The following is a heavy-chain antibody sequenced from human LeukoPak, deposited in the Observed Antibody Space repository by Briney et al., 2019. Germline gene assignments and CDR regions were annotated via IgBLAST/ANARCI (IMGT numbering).Heavy chain of an antibody. CDR1: GRTFSSYA. V-gene: IGHV1-69*05. CDR3: ARVRRAEYCSGGSCYNNWFDP. CDR2: IIPIFGTA. Sequence: SVKVSCKASGRTFSSYAISWVRQAPGQGLEWMGRIIPIFGTANYAQKFQGRVTITTDESTSTAYMELSSLRSEDTAVYYCARVRRAEYCSGGSCYNNWFDPWGQGTLVTVSS. D-gene: IGHD2-15*01. J-gene: IGHJ5*02.